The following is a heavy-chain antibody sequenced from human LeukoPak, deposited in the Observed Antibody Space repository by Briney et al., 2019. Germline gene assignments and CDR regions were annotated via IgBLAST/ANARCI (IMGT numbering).Heavy chain of an antibody. CDR3: ARAGDLIIVSMGAFDI. CDR1: GGSISSGGYS. J-gene: IGHJ3*02. Sequence: SETLSLTCAVSGGSISSGGYSWSWLRQPPGKGLEWIGYIYYGGTTYYNPSLKSRVTISEDRSKNQFSLKLSSVTAADTAVYYCARAGDLIIVSMGAFDIWGQGTMVTVSS. V-gene: IGHV4-30-2*01. CDR2: IYYGGTT. D-gene: IGHD5/OR15-5a*01.